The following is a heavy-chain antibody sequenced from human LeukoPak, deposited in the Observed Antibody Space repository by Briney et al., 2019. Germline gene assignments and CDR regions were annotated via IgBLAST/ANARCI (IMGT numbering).Heavy chain of an antibody. CDR1: GGSFSGYY. V-gene: IGHV4-34*01. Sequence: PSETLSLTCAVYGGSFSGYYWSWIRQPPGKGLEWIGEINHSGSTNYNPSLKSRVTISVDTSKSQFSLKLSSVTAADTGVYYCAHFDSSGGPDYWGQGTTVTVSS. CDR3: AHFDSSGGPDY. D-gene: IGHD3-22*01. CDR2: INHSGST. J-gene: IGHJ4*03.